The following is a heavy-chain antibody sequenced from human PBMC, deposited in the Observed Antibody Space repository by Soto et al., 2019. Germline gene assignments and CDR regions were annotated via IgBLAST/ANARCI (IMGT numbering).Heavy chain of an antibody. V-gene: IGHV3-23*01. CDR1: GFTFSSYA. CDR2: ISGSGGST. J-gene: IGHJ4*02. Sequence: GGSLRLSCAASGFTFSSYAMSWVRQAPGKGLEWVSAISGSGGSTYYADSVKGRFTISRDNSKNTLYLQMNSLRAEDTAVYYCAKVNSRTDIVATITICDYWGQGTLVTVSS. CDR3: AKVNSRTDIVATITICDY. D-gene: IGHD5-12*01.